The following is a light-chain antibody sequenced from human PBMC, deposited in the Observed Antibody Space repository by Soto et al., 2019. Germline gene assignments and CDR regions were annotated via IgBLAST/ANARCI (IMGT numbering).Light chain of an antibody. CDR1: SSNIGAGYD. CDR3: QSYDSSLMGV. J-gene: IGLJ2*01. CDR2: GNS. Sequence: QSALTQPPSVSGAPGQRVTISCTGSSSNIGAGYDVHWYQQLPGTAPKPLIYGNSNRPSGVPDRFSGSKSGTSASLAITGLQAEDEADYYCQSYDSSLMGVFGGGTKLTVL. V-gene: IGLV1-40*01.